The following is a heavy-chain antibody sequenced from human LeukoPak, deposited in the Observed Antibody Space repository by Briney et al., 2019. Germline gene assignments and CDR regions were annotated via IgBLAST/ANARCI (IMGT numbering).Heavy chain of an antibody. Sequence: TGGSLRLSCAASGFIFNTYALSWVRRAPGKGLEWVSAISRDGGSTWYADSVEGRFTISRDNSKNTLYLLLNSVRAEDTATYYCAKDHSSCRGASCLLHQDWGQGTLVTVPS. V-gene: IGHV3-23*01. CDR1: GFIFNTYA. J-gene: IGHJ4*02. CDR2: ISRDGGST. CDR3: AKDHSSCRGASCLLHQD. D-gene: IGHD2-15*01.